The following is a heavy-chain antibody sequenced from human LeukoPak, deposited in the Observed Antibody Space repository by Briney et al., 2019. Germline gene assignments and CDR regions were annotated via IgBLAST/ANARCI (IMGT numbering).Heavy chain of an antibody. CDR2: ISSSGSTI. CDR3: ARDRRYYGSGSTPDY. D-gene: IGHD3-10*01. CDR1: GFTFSSYA. V-gene: IGHV3-48*04. J-gene: IGHJ4*02. Sequence: GGSLRLSCAASGFTFSSYAMSWVRQAPGKGLEWVSYISSSGSTIYYADSVKGRFTISRDNAKNSLYLQMNSLRAEDTAVYYCARDRRYYGSGSTPDYWGQGTLVTVSS.